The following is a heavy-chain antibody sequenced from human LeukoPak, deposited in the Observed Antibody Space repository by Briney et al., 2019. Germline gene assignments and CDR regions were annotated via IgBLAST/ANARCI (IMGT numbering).Heavy chain of an antibody. V-gene: IGHV3-7*01. CDR2: IKQDGSEK. J-gene: IGHJ4*02. CDR3: ARPGFAGYIDY. D-gene: IGHD2-21*01. CDR1: GFTFSSYW. Sequence: GGSLRLSCAASGFTFSSYWMSWVRQAPGKGLEWVANIKQDGSEKYYLDSVKGRFTISRDNAKNSLYLQMNSLRAEDTAVYYCARPGFAGYIDYWGQGTLVTVSS.